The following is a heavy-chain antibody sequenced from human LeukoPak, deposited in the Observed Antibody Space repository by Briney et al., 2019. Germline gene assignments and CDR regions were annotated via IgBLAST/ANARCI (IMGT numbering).Heavy chain of an antibody. Sequence: ASVKVSCKASGYTFTGYYMHWVRQAPGQGLEWMGWINPNSGGTNYAQKFQGRVTMTRDMSISTAYMELSRLRSDDTAVYYCARRVRGDYVWGSYREYDAFDIWGQGTMVTVSS. D-gene: IGHD3-16*02. CDR1: GYTFTGYY. CDR3: ARRVRGDYVWGSYREYDAFDI. V-gene: IGHV1-2*02. J-gene: IGHJ3*02. CDR2: INPNSGGT.